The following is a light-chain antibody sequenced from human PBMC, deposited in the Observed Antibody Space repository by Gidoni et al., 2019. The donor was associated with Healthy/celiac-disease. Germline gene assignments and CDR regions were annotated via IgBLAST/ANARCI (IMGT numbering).Light chain of an antibody. CDR2: AAS. Sequence: DIQLTQSPSSLSASVGDRVTITCRASQSISSDLNWYQQKPGKAPKRLIYAASSLQSGVPSRFSGSGSGTDFTLTISSRQPEDFATYYCQQSYSTPYTFGQGTKLEIK. J-gene: IGKJ2*01. CDR1: QSISSD. V-gene: IGKV1-39*01. CDR3: QQSYSTPYT.